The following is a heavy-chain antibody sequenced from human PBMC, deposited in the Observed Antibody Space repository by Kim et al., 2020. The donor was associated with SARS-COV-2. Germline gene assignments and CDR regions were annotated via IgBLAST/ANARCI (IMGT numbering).Heavy chain of an antibody. CDR1: GGSFSGYY. J-gene: IGHJ5*02. CDR3: ARGKAGYCSSTSCRYNSWFDP. Sequence: SETLSLTCAVYGGSFSGYYWSWIRQPPGKGLEWIGEINHSGSTNYNPSLKSRVTISVDTSKNQFSLKLSSVTAADTAVYYCARGKAGYCSSTSCRYNSWFDPWGQGTLVTVSS. CDR2: INHSGST. D-gene: IGHD2-2*01. V-gene: IGHV4-34*01.